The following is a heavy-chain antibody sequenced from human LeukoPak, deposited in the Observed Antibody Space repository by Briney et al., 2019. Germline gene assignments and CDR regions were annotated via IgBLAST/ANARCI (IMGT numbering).Heavy chain of an antibody. J-gene: IGHJ4*02. V-gene: IGHV1-69*06. CDR2: IIPIFGTA. CDR1: GYTFTGYY. CDR3: ARDRGSGYYFSFDY. D-gene: IGHD3-22*01. Sequence: ASVKVSCKASGYTFTGYYIHWVRQAPGQGLEWMGRIIPIFGTANYAQKFQGRVTITADKSTSTAYMELSSLRSEDTAVYYCARDRGSGYYFSFDYWGQGTLVTVSS.